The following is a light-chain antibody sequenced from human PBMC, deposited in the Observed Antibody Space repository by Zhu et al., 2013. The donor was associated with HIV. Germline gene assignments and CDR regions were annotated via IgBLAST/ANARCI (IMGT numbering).Light chain of an antibody. CDR1: QSLTSNS. J-gene: IGKJ2*01. CDR3: QQYGDSPAT. CDR2: GAS. Sequence: EIVLTQSPASLSLSPGGTATLSCRASQSLTSNSLAWYRHKPGQAPRLLIHGASTRATGIPARFSGSGSGTEFTLTISSLQSEDFAVYYCQQYGDSPATFGQGTKVEIK. V-gene: IGKV3-20*01.